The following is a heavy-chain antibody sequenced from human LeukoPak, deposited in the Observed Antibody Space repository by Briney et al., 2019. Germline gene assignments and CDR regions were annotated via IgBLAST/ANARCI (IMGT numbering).Heavy chain of an antibody. CDR3: VRDRRDCGSTNCVGLFDN. Sequence: GGSLRLSCAASGFTFTNYWMTWVRQAPGKGLEWVANIKQEGSAKYCVDSVKGRFTISRDDAKNSLYLQMNSLRAEDTAVYYSVRDRRDCGSTNCVGLFDNWGQGTLVTVSS. D-gene: IGHD2-2*01. V-gene: IGHV3-7*01. CDR1: GFTFTNYW. CDR2: IKQEGSAK. J-gene: IGHJ4*02.